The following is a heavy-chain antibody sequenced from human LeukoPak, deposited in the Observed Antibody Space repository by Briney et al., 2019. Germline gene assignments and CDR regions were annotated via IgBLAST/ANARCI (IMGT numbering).Heavy chain of an antibody. V-gene: IGHV3-66*01. Sequence: GGSLRLSCAASGFTVSSNYMSWVRQAPGKGLEWVSVIYSGGSTYYADSVKGRFTISRDNSKNTLYLQMNSLRAEDTAVYYCARDSGGWGPYFDYWGQGTLVTVSS. D-gene: IGHD4-23*01. CDR1: GFTVSSNY. CDR3: ARDSGGWGPYFDY. J-gene: IGHJ4*02. CDR2: IYSGGST.